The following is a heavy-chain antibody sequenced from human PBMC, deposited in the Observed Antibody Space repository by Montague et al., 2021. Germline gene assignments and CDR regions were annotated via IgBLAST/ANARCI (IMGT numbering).Heavy chain of an antibody. Sequence: SLRLSCAASDFIFSEYSMCWVRQAPGKGLEWVAGIWSDGSNKYYAESVKGRFTISRDNSENTGHLQMSSLRAEDTAIYYCAILWFGGNWFDHWGQGTLVTVSS. J-gene: IGHJ5*02. CDR1: DFIFSEYS. CDR2: IWSDGSNK. D-gene: IGHD3-10*01. CDR3: AILWFGGNWFDH. V-gene: IGHV3-30*04.